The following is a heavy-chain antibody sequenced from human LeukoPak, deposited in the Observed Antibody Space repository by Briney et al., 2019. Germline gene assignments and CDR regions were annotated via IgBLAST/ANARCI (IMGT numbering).Heavy chain of an antibody. J-gene: IGHJ4*02. D-gene: IGHD3-22*01. V-gene: IGHV3-15*01. CDR1: GFTFSNAW. CDR3: TTDYYDSSGRNPDY. CDR2: IKSKTDGGTT. Sequence: KAGGSLRLSCAASGFTFSNAWMSWVRQAPGKGLEWVGRIKSKTDGGTTDYAAPVKGRFTISRDDSKNTLYLQMNSLKTEDTAVYYCTTDYYDSSGRNPDYWAREPWSPSPQ.